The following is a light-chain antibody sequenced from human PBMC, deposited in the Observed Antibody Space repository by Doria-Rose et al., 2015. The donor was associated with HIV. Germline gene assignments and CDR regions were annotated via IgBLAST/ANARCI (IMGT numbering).Light chain of an antibody. V-gene: IGKV3-15*01. CDR3: QQYNNWPPRFT. J-gene: IGKJ3*01. CDR2: DAT. Sequence: APLSVSPGERATLSCRASQSVSTNLAWYQQKPGQAPRLLIYDATTRATGIPARFSGGGSETEFTLTISSLEPEDFAVYYCQQYNNWPPRFTFGPGTTVDIK. CDR1: QSVSTN.